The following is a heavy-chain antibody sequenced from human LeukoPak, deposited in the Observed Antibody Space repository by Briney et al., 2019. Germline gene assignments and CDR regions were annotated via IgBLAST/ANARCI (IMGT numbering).Heavy chain of an antibody. CDR3: ARHMHNGGHGN. CDR1: GGSVSSYSYY. J-gene: IGHJ4*02. Sequence: VSGGSVSSYSYYWGWIRQPPGKGLEWIGSISYTGNTYYNPSLKSRVTISADTSKSQFSLRLGSVTAADTAVYYCARHMHNGGHGNWGQGTLVTVSS. V-gene: IGHV4-39*01. CDR2: ISYTGNT. D-gene: IGHD2-8*01.